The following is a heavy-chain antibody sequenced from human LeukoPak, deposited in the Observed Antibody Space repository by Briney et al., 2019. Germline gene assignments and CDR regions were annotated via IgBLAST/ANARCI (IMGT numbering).Heavy chain of an antibody. CDR2: ISWNSGSI. D-gene: IGHD6-13*01. CDR1: GFTFDNYA. V-gene: IGHV3-9*03. J-gene: IGHJ4*02. CDR3: AKGLEQQLVPDFDY. Sequence: TGGSLRLSCAASGFTFDNYAMHRVRQAPGKGLEWVSGISWNSGSIGYADSVKGRFTISRDNAKNSLYLQMNSLRAEDMALYYCAKGLEQQLVPDFDYWGQGTLVAVSS.